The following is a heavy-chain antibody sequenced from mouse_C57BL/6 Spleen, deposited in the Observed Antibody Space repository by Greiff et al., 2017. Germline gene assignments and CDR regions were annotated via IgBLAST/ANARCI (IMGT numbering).Heavy chain of an antibody. V-gene: IGHV1-52*01. CDR2: IDPSDSDT. J-gene: IGHJ3*01. Sequence: QVQLQQPGAELVRPGSSVKLSCKASGYTFTSYWMHWVKQRPIQGLEWIGNIDPSDSDTHYNQKFKDKATLTVDKSSSTAYMQLSSLTSEDSAVYYCARSRGGTAWFAYWGQGTLVTVSA. D-gene: IGHD4-1*01. CDR1: GYTFTSYW. CDR3: ARSRGGTAWFAY.